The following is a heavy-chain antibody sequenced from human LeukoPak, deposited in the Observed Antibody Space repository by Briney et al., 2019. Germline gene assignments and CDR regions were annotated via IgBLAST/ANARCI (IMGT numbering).Heavy chain of an antibody. J-gene: IGHJ4*02. CDR3: ASGKTYYYDSSGYYYGGSYDY. Sequence: SETLSLTCTVSGGSISSSSYYWGWIRQPPGKGLEWIGSIYYSGSPYYNPSLKSRVTISVDTSKNQFSLKLSSVTAADTAVYYCASGKTYYYDSSGYYYGGSYDYWGQGTLVTVSS. V-gene: IGHV4-39*01. D-gene: IGHD3-22*01. CDR1: GGSISSSSYY. CDR2: IYYSGSP.